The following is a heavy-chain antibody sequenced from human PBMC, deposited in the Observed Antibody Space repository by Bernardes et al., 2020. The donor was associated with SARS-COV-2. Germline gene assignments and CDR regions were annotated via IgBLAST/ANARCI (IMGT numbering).Heavy chain of an antibody. V-gene: IGHV3-74*01. J-gene: IGHJ3*02. CDR3: VRARAFDI. CDR1: GFTFSSYW. Sequence: GGSLRLSCAASGFTFSSYWMYWVRQAPGKGLVWVVRINSDGSSASYADSVKGRFTISRDNAKNTLYLQMNSLRVEETAVYYCVRARAFDIWGQGTMVTVSS. CDR2: INSDGSSA.